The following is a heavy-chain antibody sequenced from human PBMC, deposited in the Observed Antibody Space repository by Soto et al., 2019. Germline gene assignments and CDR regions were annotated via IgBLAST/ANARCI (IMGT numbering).Heavy chain of an antibody. CDR1: GFTFSDYY. D-gene: IGHD6-13*01. CDR2: ISSSSIYT. V-gene: IGHV3-11*06. J-gene: IGHJ6*02. CDR3: ARPIAAAGPYFYGMDV. Sequence: PGGSLRLSCAASGFTFSDYYMSWIRQAPGKGLEWISYISSSSIYTNYADSVKGRITISRDNAKNSLYLQMNSLRAEDTAVYYCARPIAAAGPYFYGMDVWGQGTTVTVSS.